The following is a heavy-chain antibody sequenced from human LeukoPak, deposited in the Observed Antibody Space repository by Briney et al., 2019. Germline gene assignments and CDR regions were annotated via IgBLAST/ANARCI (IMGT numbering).Heavy chain of an antibody. J-gene: IGHJ4*02. D-gene: IGHD3-3*01. V-gene: IGHV4-61*02. CDR3: ARGRFLEWL. CDR1: GGSISSGSYY. Sequence: SETLSLTCTVSGGSISSGSYYWSWIRQPAGKGLEWIGRIYTSGSTNYNPSLKSRVTISVDTSKNQFSLKLSSVTAADTAVYYCARGRFLEWLWGQGTLVTVSS. CDR2: IYTSGST.